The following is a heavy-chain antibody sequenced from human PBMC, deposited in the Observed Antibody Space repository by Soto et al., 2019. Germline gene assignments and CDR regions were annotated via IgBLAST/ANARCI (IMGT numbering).Heavy chain of an antibody. CDR3: ARADPDASVGY. D-gene: IGHD3-16*01. J-gene: IGHJ4*02. CDR1: GGSMSSHY. CDR2: IYYSGST. V-gene: IGHV4-59*11. Sequence: PSETLSLTCTVSGGSMSSHYCTWLRQPPWKGLEWIGYIYYSGSTYYNPCLKSRVTISADKSRNQFSLKLSSVIDADTAVYYCARADPDASVGYFGQGTLVTFCS.